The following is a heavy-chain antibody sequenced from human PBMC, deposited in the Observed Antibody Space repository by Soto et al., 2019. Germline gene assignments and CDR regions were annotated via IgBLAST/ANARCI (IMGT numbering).Heavy chain of an antibody. CDR2: ISPYTGNT. D-gene: IGHD3-16*01. J-gene: IGHJ6*02. V-gene: IGHV1-18*01. Sequence: QVQLVQSGDEVKKPGASVTVSCKASGYIFVHYGIAWVRQAPGQGLEWMGWISPYTGNTHSATKIQGRLTMTTDTSTSTAYMDLGSLTSDDTAVYYCVMVDNYVTPTPQDVWGQGTTVTVSS. CDR3: VMVDNYVTPTPQDV. CDR1: GYIFVHYG.